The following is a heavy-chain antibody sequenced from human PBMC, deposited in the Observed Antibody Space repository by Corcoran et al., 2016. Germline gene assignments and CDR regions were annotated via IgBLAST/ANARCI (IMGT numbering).Heavy chain of an antibody. J-gene: IGHJ4*02. CDR2: IKSKTDGGTT. CDR1: GFTFSNAW. Sequence: EVQLVESGGGLVKPGGSLRLSCAASGFTFSNAWMSWVRQAPGKGLEWVGRIKSKTDGGTTDYAAPVKGRFTISRDDSKNTLYLQMNSLKSEDTAVYYCTTGVEYPPRLDYWGQGTLVTVSS. D-gene: IGHD2-2*02. CDR3: TTGVEYPPRLDY. V-gene: IGHV3-15*01.